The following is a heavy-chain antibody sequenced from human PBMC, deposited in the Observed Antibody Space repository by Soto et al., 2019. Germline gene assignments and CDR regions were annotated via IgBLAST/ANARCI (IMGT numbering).Heavy chain of an antibody. D-gene: IGHD3-9*01. J-gene: IGHJ4*02. CDR2: ISAYNGNT. Sequence: GASVKVSCKASGYTFTSYGISWVRQAPGQGLEWMGWISAYNGNTNYAQKLQGRVTMTTDTSTSTAYMELRSLRAEDTAVYYCAKYLRRGSVLSLPYWGQGTLVTVSS. CDR1: GYTFTSYG. CDR3: AKYLRRGSVLSLPY. V-gene: IGHV1-18*01.